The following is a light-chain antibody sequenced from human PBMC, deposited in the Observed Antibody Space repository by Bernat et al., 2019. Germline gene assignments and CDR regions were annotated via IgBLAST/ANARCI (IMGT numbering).Light chain of an antibody. Sequence: EIVMTQSPATLSVSPGDTATLSCRASQSVRTSLAWYQQIPGQAPRLLTHDASTRATGIPARFSGSGSGTEFTLPMSSLQSEDFAVYYCQQYNKWSWTFGQGTKVEIK. CDR1: QSVRTS. V-gene: IGKV3-15*01. CDR2: DAS. J-gene: IGKJ1*01. CDR3: QQYNKWSWT.